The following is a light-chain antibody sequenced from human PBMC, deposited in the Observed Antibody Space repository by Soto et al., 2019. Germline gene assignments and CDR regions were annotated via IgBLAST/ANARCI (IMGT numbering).Light chain of an antibody. J-gene: IGKJ2*01. CDR3: QQYGSSPYT. CDR1: QSVSSTY. Sequence: EIVLSQSPATLSLSLGKRATLSCRASQSVSSTYLAWYQQKPGQAPRLLIYGASSRATGIPDRFSGSGSGTDFTLTISRLEPEDFAVYYCQQYGSSPYTFGQGTKV. V-gene: IGKV3-20*01. CDR2: GAS.